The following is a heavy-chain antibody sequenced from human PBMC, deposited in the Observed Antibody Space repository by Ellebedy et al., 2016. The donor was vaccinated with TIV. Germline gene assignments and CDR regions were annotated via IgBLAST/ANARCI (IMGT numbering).Heavy chain of an antibody. CDR2: VIASGGDT. CDR3: AKETVVRQDWFDP. V-gene: IGHV3-23*01. D-gene: IGHD4-23*01. J-gene: IGHJ5*02. Sequence: GESLKISCAASGFTFSSYAMSWVRQAPGMGLEWVSAVIASGGDTYYADSVKGRFTISRDNSKNTLHLQMNSLRAEDTAVYYCAKETVVRQDWFDPWGQGTLVTVSS. CDR1: GFTFSSYA.